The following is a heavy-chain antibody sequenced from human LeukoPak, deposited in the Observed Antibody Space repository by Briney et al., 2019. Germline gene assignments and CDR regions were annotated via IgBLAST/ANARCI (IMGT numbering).Heavy chain of an antibody. CDR1: GGSISSSSYY. V-gene: IGHV4-39*07. Sequence: SETLSHTCTVSGGSISSSSYYWGWIRQPPGKGLEWIGSIYYSGSTYYNPSLKSRVTISVDTSKNQFSLKLSSVTAADTAVYYYARDRNFGSTTRKGWYYDSSGSDYWGQGTLVTVSS. D-gene: IGHD3-22*01. CDR3: ARDRNFGSTTRKGWYYDSSGSDY. J-gene: IGHJ4*02. CDR2: IYYSGST.